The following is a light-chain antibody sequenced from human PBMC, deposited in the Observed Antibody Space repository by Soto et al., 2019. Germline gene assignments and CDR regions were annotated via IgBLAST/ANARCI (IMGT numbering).Light chain of an antibody. J-gene: IGLJ3*02. Sequence: QSVLTQPPSASGTPGQRVTISCSGSSSNIGSNTVSWYQQLPGTAPKLLVYSDTQRPSGVPGRFSGSESGTSASLAISGLQSEDEADYSCAAWDDRLNGWVFGGGTKLTVL. CDR3: AAWDDRLNGWV. CDR1: SSNIGSNT. CDR2: SDT. V-gene: IGLV1-44*01.